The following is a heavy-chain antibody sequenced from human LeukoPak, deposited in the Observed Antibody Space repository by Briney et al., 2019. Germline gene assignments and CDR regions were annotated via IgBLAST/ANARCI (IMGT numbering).Heavy chain of an antibody. CDR2: IKQDGSEK. J-gene: IGHJ4*02. CDR1: GGSFSGYH. CDR3: ARGELPFDY. Sequence: ETLSLTCAIYGGSFSGYHWTWVRQAPGKGLEWVANIKQDGSEKYYVDSVKGRFTISRDNAKNSLYLQMNSLRAEDTAVYYCARGELPFDYWGQGTLVTVSS. D-gene: IGHD1-7*01. V-gene: IGHV3-7*01.